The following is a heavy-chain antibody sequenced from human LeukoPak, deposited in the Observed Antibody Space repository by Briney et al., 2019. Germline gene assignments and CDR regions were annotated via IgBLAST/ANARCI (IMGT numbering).Heavy chain of an antibody. J-gene: IGHJ6*02. D-gene: IGHD3-16*01. V-gene: IGHV3-48*04. CDR1: GFTFSSYS. Sequence: GGSLRLSCAASGFTFSSYSMNWVRQAPGKGLEWVSYISSSSSTIYYADSVKGRFTISRDNAKNSLYLQMNSLRAEDTAVYYCARARGDDPSAGYGMDVWGQGTTVTVSS. CDR2: ISSSSSTI. CDR3: ARARGDDPSAGYGMDV.